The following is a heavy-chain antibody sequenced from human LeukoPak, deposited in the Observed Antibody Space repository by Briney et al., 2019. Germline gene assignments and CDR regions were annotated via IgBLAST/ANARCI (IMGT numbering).Heavy chain of an antibody. CDR2: IYPDNSDT. CDR1: GYSFTTYW. Sequence: GESLKISCKGSGYSFTTYWIGWVCQMPGKGLEWMGIIYPDNSDTRYSPSFQGQVTISADKSISTAYLQWSSLKASDTAMYYCARRCSGGGCYSVSAFDIWGQGTMVTVSS. D-gene: IGHD2-15*01. CDR3: ARRCSGGGCYSVSAFDI. J-gene: IGHJ3*02. V-gene: IGHV5-51*01.